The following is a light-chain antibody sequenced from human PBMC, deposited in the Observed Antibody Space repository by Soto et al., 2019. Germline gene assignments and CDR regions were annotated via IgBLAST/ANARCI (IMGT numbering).Light chain of an antibody. J-gene: IGLJ1*01. Sequence: QSALTQPRSVSGSPGQSVTLSCTGTSGDVGGYDYVSWYQQHPGKAPKLTIYDVTKRPSGVPDRFSGSKSGNTASLTISGLQAEDEADYYCCSYTSSSTLFGTGTKLTVL. CDR1: SGDVGGYDY. V-gene: IGLV2-11*01. CDR2: DVT. CDR3: CSYTSSSTL.